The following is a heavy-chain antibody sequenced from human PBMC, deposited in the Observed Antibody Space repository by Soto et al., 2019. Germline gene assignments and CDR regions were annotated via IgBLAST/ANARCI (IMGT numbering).Heavy chain of an antibody. CDR2: IKQDGGEK. D-gene: IGHD5-12*01. J-gene: IGHJ4*02. V-gene: IGHV3-7*01. Sequence: GGSLRLSCVVSGFTLSSYWMTWVRQAPGKGLEWVANIKQDGGEKHYVDSVKGRFTISRDNAKSSLFLQMNSLRAEDTAVYYCATESAYSGYDFDYWGQGTLVTVSS. CDR1: GFTLSSYW. CDR3: ATESAYSGYDFDY.